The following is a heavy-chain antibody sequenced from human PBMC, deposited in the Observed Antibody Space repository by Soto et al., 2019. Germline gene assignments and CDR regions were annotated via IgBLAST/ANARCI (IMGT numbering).Heavy chain of an antibody. CDR1: GFTFSSYG. D-gene: IGHD2-21*02. V-gene: IGHV3-30*18. CDR2: ISYDGSNK. Sequence: QVQLVESGGGVVQPGRSLRLSCAASGFTFSSYGMHWVRQAPGKGLEWVAVISYDGSNKNYADSVKGRFTISRDNSKNTLYLQMNSLIAEDTAVYYCAKDSRIVVVTAPYDYWGQGTLVTVSS. CDR3: AKDSRIVVVTAPYDY. J-gene: IGHJ4*02.